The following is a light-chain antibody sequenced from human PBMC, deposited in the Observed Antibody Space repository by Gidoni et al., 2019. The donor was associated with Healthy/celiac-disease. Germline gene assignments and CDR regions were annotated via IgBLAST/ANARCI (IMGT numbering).Light chain of an antibody. V-gene: IGKV1-33*01. Sequence: DIQMTQSPSSLSASVGDRVTITCQASQDISNYLNWYQQKPGKAPKLLIYDASNLETGVPSRFSGSGSGTDFTFTISSLQPEDIATYYCQQYDNLPALFXQXTKLEIK. J-gene: IGKJ2*01. CDR1: QDISNY. CDR3: QQYDNLPAL. CDR2: DAS.